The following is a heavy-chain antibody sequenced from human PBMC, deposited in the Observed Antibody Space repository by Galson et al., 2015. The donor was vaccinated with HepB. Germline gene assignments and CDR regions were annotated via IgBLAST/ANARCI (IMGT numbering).Heavy chain of an antibody. CDR1: GFTFDDYA. D-gene: IGHD6-13*01. Sequence: SLRLSCAASGFTFDDYAMHWVRQAPGKGLEWVSGISWNSGSIGYADSVKGRFTISRDNAKNSLYLQMNSLRAEDTALYYCAKAGAKVIAAAGTGWFDPWGQGTLVTVSS. V-gene: IGHV3-9*01. J-gene: IGHJ5*02. CDR3: AKAGAKVIAAAGTGWFDP. CDR2: ISWNSGSI.